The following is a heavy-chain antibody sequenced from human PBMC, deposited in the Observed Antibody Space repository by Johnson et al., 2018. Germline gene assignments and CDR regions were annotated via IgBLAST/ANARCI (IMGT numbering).Heavy chain of an antibody. Sequence: VQLVESGGGLVQPGRSLRLSCAASGFTFDDYAMHWVRPAPGKGLEWVSGISWNSGTIAYADSVKGQFILSRDNAKNSLYLQMNSVRPEDTAVYYCVKGYGSGLNWFDPWGQGTLVTVSS. CDR3: VKGYGSGLNWFDP. CDR2: ISWNSGTI. J-gene: IGHJ5*02. CDR1: GFTFDDYA. V-gene: IGHV3-9*01. D-gene: IGHD6-19*01.